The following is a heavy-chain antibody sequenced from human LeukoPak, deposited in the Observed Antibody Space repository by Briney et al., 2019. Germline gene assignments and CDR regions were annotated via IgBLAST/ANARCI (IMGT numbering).Heavy chain of an antibody. J-gene: IGHJ4*02. V-gene: IGHV4-39*07. CDR3: ARTPSGAAKVGAGIDY. CDR1: GGSISSSSYY. D-gene: IGHD1-26*01. CDR2: IYYSGST. Sequence: SETLSLTCTVSGGSISSSSYYWGWIRQPPGKGLEWIGSIYYSGSTYYNPSLKSRVTISVDTSKNQFSLKLSSVTAADTAVYYCARTPSGAAKVGAGIDYWGQGTLVTVSS.